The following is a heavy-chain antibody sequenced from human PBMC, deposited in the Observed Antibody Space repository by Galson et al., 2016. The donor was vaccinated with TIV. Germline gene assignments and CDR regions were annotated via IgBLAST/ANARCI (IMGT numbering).Heavy chain of an antibody. CDR3: ARTLPVYSYGDIDVSDI. CDR1: GFAFSRYS. D-gene: IGHD3-16*01. Sequence: SLRLSCAASGFAFSRYSIHWVRQAPGKGLEWVAVISYDGSNKYYADSVKGRSTISRDNSKNTLYLQMNSLGPEDTAIYYCARTLPVYSYGDIDVSDIWGQGTMVT. V-gene: IGHV3-30-3*01. J-gene: IGHJ3*02. CDR2: ISYDGSNK.